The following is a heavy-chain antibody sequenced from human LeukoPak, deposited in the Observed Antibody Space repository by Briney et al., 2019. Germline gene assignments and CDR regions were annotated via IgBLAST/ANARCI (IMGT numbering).Heavy chain of an antibody. Sequence: SETLSLTCTVSGASISSYYWSWIRQPPGKGLEWIGYIYYSGSTNYNPSLKSRVTISVDTSKNQFSLKLSSVTAADTAVYYCARINAKYYYGSGSYYRVFDYWGQGTLVTVSS. V-gene: IGHV4-59*08. CDR3: ARINAKYYYGSGSYYRVFDY. J-gene: IGHJ4*02. D-gene: IGHD3-10*01. CDR1: GASISSYY. CDR2: IYYSGST.